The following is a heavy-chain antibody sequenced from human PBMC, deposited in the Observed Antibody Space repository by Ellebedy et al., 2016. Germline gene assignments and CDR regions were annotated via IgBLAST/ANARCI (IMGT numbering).Heavy chain of an antibody. Sequence: GGSLRLSCKGSGYNFTSYWIGWVRRMPGKGLEWIGIIYPGDSDTRYRPSFQGQVTMSADKSISTAYLQWRSLKASDTAIYYCARSYCGGDCVDGFDIWGQGTMVTVSS. D-gene: IGHD2-21*02. V-gene: IGHV5-51*01. CDR2: IYPGDSDT. CDR3: ARSYCGGDCVDGFDI. CDR1: GYNFTSYW. J-gene: IGHJ3*02.